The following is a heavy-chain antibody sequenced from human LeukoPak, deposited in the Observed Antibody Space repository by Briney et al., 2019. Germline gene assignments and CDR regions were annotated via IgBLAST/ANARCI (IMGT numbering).Heavy chain of an antibody. CDR2: IKQDGSET. CDR3: ARRRGGGSSDY. J-gene: IGHJ4*02. Sequence: PGGSLRLSCAASGFTFSSYWMTWVRQAPGKGLEWVANIKQDGSETYYVDSVKGRFTISRDNAKNSLYLQMNSLRADDTAVYYCARRRGGGSSDYWGQGTLVTVSS. D-gene: IGHD2-15*01. CDR1: GFTFSSYW. V-gene: IGHV3-7*01.